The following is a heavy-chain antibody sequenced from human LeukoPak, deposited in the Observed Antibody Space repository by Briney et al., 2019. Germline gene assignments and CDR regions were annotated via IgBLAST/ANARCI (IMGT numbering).Heavy chain of an antibody. CDR3: ARVGPAFDY. V-gene: IGHV1-8*01. CDR1: GYTFTSYD. J-gene: IGHJ4*02. CDR2: MNPNSGNT. Sequence: ASVTLSCKASGYTFTSYDINWVRQAPGQGLEWMGWMNPNSGNTGYAQKFQGRVTMTRNTSISTAYMELSSLRSEDTAVYYCARVGPAFDYWGQGTLVTVSS. D-gene: IGHD2-2*01.